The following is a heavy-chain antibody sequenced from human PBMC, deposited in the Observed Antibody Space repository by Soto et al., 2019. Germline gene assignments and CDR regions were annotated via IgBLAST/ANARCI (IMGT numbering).Heavy chain of an antibody. D-gene: IGHD3-10*01. Sequence: QVQLLQSGAEVKKPGASVKVSCKASGYMFNTYGITWGRQAPGQGLEWMGWISVYNGNIDYAQKFEGRVTMTTDTATSTAYMELKSLTSDDTAVYYCARTYGSGDYFLPFEYWGQGTPVSVCS. J-gene: IGHJ4*02. CDR3: ARTYGSGDYFLPFEY. V-gene: IGHV1-18*01. CDR2: ISVYNGNI. CDR1: GYMFNTYG.